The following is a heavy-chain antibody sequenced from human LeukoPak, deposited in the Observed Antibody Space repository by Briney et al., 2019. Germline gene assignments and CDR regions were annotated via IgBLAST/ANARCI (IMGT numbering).Heavy chain of an antibody. D-gene: IGHD4-17*01. J-gene: IGHJ4*02. V-gene: IGHV4-39*01. Sequence: PSETLSLTCTVSGGSISSSSYYWGWIRQPPGKGLEWIGSIYYSGSTYYNPSLKSRVTISVDTSKNQFSLKLTSVTAADTAVYYCARVYGDPGAVDYWGQGTLVTVSS. CDR2: IYYSGST. CDR1: GGSISSSSYY. CDR3: ARVYGDPGAVDY.